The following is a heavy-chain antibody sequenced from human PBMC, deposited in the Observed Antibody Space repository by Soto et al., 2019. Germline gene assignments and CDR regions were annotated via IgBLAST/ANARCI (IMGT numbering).Heavy chain of an antibody. CDR1: GGSISSGGYY. Sequence: SETLSLTCTVSGGSISSGGYYWSRIRQHPGKGLEWIGYIYYSGSTYYNPSLKSRVTISVDTSKNQFSLKLSSVTAADTAVYYCARTFYYDILTGYRSWAFDIWGQGTMVTVSS. CDR3: ARTFYYDILTGYRSWAFDI. V-gene: IGHV4-31*03. D-gene: IGHD3-9*01. CDR2: IYYSGST. J-gene: IGHJ3*02.